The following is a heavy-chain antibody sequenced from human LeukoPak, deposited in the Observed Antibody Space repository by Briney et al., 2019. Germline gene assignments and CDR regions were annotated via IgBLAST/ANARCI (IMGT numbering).Heavy chain of an antibody. Sequence: ASVKVSCKASGYTFTSYGISWVRQAPGQGLEWMGWISAYNGNTNYAQKLQGRVTMTTDTSTSTAYMELRSLRSGDTAVYYCARDIWVKPYGMDVWGQGTTVTVSS. CDR3: ARDIWVKPYGMDV. D-gene: IGHD3-16*01. V-gene: IGHV1-18*01. J-gene: IGHJ6*02. CDR2: ISAYNGNT. CDR1: GYTFTSYG.